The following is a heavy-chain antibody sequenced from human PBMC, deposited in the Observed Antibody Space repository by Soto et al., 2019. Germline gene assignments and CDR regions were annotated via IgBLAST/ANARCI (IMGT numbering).Heavy chain of an antibody. J-gene: IGHJ6*04. Sequence: ASVKVSCKASGYTFTGYYMHWVRQAPGQGLEWMGWINPNSGGTNYAQKFQGWVTMTRDTSISTAYMELSRLRSDDTAVYYCGWCVFYDSSVFLNYQYYGMNVWGKGTTVTVP. CDR3: GWCVFYDSSVFLNYQYYGMNV. CDR1: GYTFTGYY. D-gene: IGHD6-19*01. V-gene: IGHV1-2*04. CDR2: INPNSGGT.